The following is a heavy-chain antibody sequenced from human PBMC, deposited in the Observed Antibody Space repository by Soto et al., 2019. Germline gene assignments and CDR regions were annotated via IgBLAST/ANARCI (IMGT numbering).Heavy chain of an antibody. J-gene: IGHJ4*02. D-gene: IGHD3-16*01. V-gene: IGHV4-4*02. CDR3: ARDGGTFGELDY. CDR1: GGSISSSNW. CDR2: IYHSGST. Sequence: QVQLQESGPGLVKPSGTLSLTCAVSGGSISSSNWWSWVRPPPRKGLEWIGEIYHSGSTNYNPSLKGRVTISVGKSKNQFSLKLSSVTAADTAVYYCARDGGTFGELDYWGQGTLVTVSS.